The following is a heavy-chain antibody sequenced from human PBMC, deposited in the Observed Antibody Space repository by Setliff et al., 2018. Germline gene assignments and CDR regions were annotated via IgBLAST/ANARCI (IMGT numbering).Heavy chain of an antibody. D-gene: IGHD3-16*01. Sequence: SETLSLTCTVSGGSISSYYWSWIRQPPGKRLEWIGYIYYSGSTNYNPSLECRVTISVDTSKNQFSLRLNSATAADTAVYYCARLRGAFDYWGQGTLVTVPQ. CDR3: ARLRGAFDY. CDR2: IYYSGST. V-gene: IGHV4-59*01. J-gene: IGHJ4*02. CDR1: GGSISSYY.